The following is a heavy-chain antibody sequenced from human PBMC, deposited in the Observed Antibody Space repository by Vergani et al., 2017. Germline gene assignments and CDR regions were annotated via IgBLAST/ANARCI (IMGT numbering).Heavy chain of an antibody. D-gene: IGHD3-9*01. V-gene: IGHV3-23*04. Sequence: VQLVESGGGLVQPGGSLRLSCAASGFTFSSYAMSWVRQAPGKGLEWVSAIRVSGGRTYYADSVKGRFTISRDNSQDTLYLQMNSLRAEDTAVYYCAKKYYDILTGPPPDYWGQGTLVTVSS. J-gene: IGHJ4*02. CDR1: GFTFSSYA. CDR3: AKKYYDILTGPPPDY. CDR2: IRVSGGRT.